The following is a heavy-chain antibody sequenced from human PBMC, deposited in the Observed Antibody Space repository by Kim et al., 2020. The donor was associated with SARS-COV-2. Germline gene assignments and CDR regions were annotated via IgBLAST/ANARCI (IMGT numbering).Heavy chain of an antibody. D-gene: IGHD2-15*01. CDR3: ARGGPYYCSGGSCYSSGDYYYFDY. CDR1: GYTFTSYG. Sequence: ASVKVSCKASGYTFTSYGISWVRQAPGQGLEWMGWISAYNGNTNYAQKLQGRVTMTTDTSTSTAYMELRSLRSDDTAVYYCARGGPYYCSGGSCYSSGDYYYFDYWGQGTLVTVSS. V-gene: IGHV1-18*01. CDR2: ISAYNGNT. J-gene: IGHJ4*02.